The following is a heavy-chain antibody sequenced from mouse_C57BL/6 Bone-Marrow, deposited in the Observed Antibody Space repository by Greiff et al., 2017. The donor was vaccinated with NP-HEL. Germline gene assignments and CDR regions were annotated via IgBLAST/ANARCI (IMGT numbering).Heavy chain of an antibody. CDR3: ARGSTTRSYWYFDV. V-gene: IGHV1-72*01. CDR2: IDPNSGGT. CDR1: GYTFTSYW. D-gene: IGHD1-1*01. J-gene: IGHJ1*03. Sequence: QVQLQQPGAELVKPGASVKLSCTASGYTFTSYWMHWVKQRPGRGLEWIGRIDPNSGGTKYNAKFKSKATLTVDKPSSTAYMQLSSLTSEDSAVYYCARGSTTRSYWYFDVWGTGTTVTVSS.